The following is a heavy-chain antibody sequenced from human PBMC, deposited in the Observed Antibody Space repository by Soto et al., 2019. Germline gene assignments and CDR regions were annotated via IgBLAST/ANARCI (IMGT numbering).Heavy chain of an antibody. V-gene: IGHV3-30-3*01. Sequence: GGSLRLSCAASGFTFSRYAMHWVRQAPGEGLEWVAVISRDGSSKYYGDPVKGRFTVSRDNSNNTLYLSMTSLRPDDTAVFYCARSRNGAVPDSINFWGQGTLVTVS. CDR2: ISRDGSSK. J-gene: IGHJ4*02. CDR1: GFTFSRYA. CDR3: ARSRNGAVPDSINF. D-gene: IGHD2-8*01.